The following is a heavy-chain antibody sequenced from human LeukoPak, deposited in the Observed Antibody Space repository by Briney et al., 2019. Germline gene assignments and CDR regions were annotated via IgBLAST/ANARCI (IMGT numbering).Heavy chain of an antibody. CDR3: ARDAYYYDSQVDY. D-gene: IGHD3-22*01. CDR1: GFTFRNYW. J-gene: IGHJ4*02. Sequence: GGSLRLSCAASGFTFRNYWMGWVRQAPGKGLEWVANTKPDGSAEYYADSVRGRFTTSRDNANNFLYLQMNSLRAEDTAVYYCARDAYYYDSQVDYWGQGTLVTVSS. V-gene: IGHV3-7*01. CDR2: TKPDGSAE.